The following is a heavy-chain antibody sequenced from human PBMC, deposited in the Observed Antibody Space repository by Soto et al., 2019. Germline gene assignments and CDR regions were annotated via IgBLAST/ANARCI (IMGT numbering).Heavy chain of an antibody. CDR1: GLSVSSNY. D-gene: IGHD3-10*01. CDR2: IYSDGST. CDR3: ARVIPTLVRGVIREFDY. V-gene: IGHV3-53*01. J-gene: IGHJ4*02. Sequence: EVQLVDSGGGLIQPGGSLRLSCAVSGLSVSSNYVSWVRQAPGKGLEWVSLIYSDGSTHYADSVKGRFTISRDNSKNTVYLQMNSLSAEDTALYYCARVIPTLVRGVIREFDYWGQGTLVTVSS.